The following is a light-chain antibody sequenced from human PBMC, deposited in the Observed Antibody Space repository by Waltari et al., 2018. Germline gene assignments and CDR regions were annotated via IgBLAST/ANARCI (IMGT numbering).Light chain of an antibody. CDR3: QLADSTVTYV. J-gene: IGLJ1*01. CDR1: TVSKQY. Sequence: SHELTQPPSVSVSPGQTARITCSGDTVSKQYVYWYQHKPGQAPVLLIYKDTERPSGIPDRLLCSSSGTSVTLTSSGVQAEDEADYYCQLADSTVTYVFGPGTKVIVL. CDR2: KDT. V-gene: IGLV3-25*03.